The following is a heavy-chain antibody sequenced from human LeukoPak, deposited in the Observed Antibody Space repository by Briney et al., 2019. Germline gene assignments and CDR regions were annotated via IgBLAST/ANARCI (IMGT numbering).Heavy chain of an antibody. Sequence: ASVKVSCKASGYTFTGYYMHWVRQAPGQGLEWMGWINPNSGGTNYAQKFQGRVTMTRDTSISTAYMELSRLRSDDTAVYYCARSIDYGDAEYFQHWGQGTLVTVSS. J-gene: IGHJ1*01. CDR2: INPNSGGT. V-gene: IGHV1-2*02. D-gene: IGHD4-17*01. CDR1: GYTFTGYY. CDR3: ARSIDYGDAEYFQH.